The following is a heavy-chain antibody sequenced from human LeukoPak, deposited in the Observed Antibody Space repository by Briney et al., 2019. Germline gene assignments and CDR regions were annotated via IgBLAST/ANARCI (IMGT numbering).Heavy chain of an antibody. CDR2: ISTSSSYI. J-gene: IGHJ4*02. CDR1: GFKFSSYS. D-gene: IGHD1-1*01. V-gene: IGHV3-21*01. CDR3: ARAVWETGTSVLYYFDF. Sequence: GGSLRLSCAASGFKFSSYSMNWVRQAPGKGLEWVSSISTSSSYIYYADSVKGRFTVSRDNAKKSLFLQMNSLRAEDTAVYYCARAVWETGTSVLYYFDFWGQGTLVTVSS.